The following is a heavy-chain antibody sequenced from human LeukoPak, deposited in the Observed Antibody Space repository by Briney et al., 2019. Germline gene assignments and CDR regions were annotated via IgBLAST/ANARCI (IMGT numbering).Heavy chain of an antibody. V-gene: IGHV4-4*02. Sequence: SETLSLTCAVSGGTISSSNWWWWLHQPPGKRLGWTGKIYHSGSTNYNPSLKSRVTISVDKSKNQFSLKLSSVTAADTAVYYYAREITLVRGVESTAINHYYYGMDVWGKGTTVTVSS. CDR1: GGTISSSNW. J-gene: IGHJ6*04. D-gene: IGHD3-10*01. CDR2: IYHSGST. CDR3: AREITLVRGVESTAINHYYYGMDV.